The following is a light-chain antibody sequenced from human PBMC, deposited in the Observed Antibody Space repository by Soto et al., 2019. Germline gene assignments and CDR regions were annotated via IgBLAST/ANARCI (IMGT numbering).Light chain of an antibody. V-gene: IGKV3-20*01. CDR3: QQYGSSPRT. J-gene: IGKJ1*01. CDR1: QSVSSSY. Sequence: ENVLTQSPGTLSLSPGERATLSCRASQSVSSSYLAWYQQKPGRAPRLLIYGASSRATGIPDRFSGSGSGIDFTLTISRLEPEDFAVYYCQQYGSSPRTFGQGTKVEIK. CDR2: GAS.